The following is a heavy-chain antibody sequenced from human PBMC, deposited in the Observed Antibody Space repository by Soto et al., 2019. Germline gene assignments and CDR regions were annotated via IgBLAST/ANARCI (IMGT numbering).Heavy chain of an antibody. J-gene: IGHJ6*02. Sequence: GGSLRLSCAAAGFTVSSNYMNWVRKAPGKGLEWVSYISSSSSTIYYADSVKGRFTISRDNAKNSLYLQMNSLRDEDTAVYYCARDRVAARRYYYYGMDVWGQGTTVTVSS. CDR1: GFTVSSNY. D-gene: IGHD6-6*01. CDR3: ARDRVAARRYYYYGMDV. V-gene: IGHV3-48*02. CDR2: ISSSSSTI.